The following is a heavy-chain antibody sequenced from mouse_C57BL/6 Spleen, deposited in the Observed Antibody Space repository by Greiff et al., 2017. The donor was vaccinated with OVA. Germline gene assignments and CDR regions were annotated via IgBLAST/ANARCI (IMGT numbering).Heavy chain of an antibody. J-gene: IGHJ4*01. CDR2: INPGSGGT. V-gene: IGHV1-54*01. CDR3: GRSLYYDYELYAMDY. D-gene: IGHD2-4*01. CDR1: GYAFTNYL. Sequence: QVQLQQSGAELVRPGTSVKVSCKASGYAFTNYLIEWVKQRPGQGLEWIGVINPGSGGTNYNEKFKGKATLTADKSSSTAYMQLSSLTSEDSAVYFCGRSLYYDYELYAMDYWGQGTSVTVSS.